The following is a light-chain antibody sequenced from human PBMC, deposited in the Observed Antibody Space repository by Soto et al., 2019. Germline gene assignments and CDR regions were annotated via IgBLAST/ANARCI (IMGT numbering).Light chain of an antibody. CDR1: QSVSSN. Sequence: EIVMTQSPATLSVSPGESATLSCRASQSVSSNLVWYQQKPGQAPRVVIYGASTRGIGIPARFSGSGSGTEFTLTISRLEPEDFAVYYCQQYGSSGTFGQGTKVDIK. V-gene: IGKV3-15*01. J-gene: IGKJ1*01. CDR3: QQYGSSGT. CDR2: GAS.